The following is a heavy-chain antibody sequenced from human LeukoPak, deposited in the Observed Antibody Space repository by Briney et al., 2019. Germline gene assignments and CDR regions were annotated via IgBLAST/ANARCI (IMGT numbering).Heavy chain of an antibody. D-gene: IGHD1-26*01. J-gene: IGHJ4*02. Sequence: PGGSLRLSCAASGFSISGYWMSWVRQAPGKGLEWVANIKQDESEKFYVDFVRGRFTVSRDNAKNSLYLQMNDLRVEDTAVYYCARDGIKREPGSYLWGQGTLATVSS. CDR1: GFSISGYW. CDR3: ARDGIKREPGSYL. V-gene: IGHV3-7*01. CDR2: IKQDESEK.